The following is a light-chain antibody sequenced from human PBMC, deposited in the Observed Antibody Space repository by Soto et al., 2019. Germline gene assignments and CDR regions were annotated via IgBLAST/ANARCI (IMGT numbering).Light chain of an antibody. CDR2: GAS. V-gene: IGKV3-15*01. CDR1: ESVSSN. Sequence: EIVLTQSPGTLSLSPGERATLSCRASESVSSNLSWCQQRPGQAPRLVIYGASPRATGIPARFSGGGSGTEFTLTISSRLAEDVAVYYCQQYNSRSPITFGQGTRLEIK. J-gene: IGKJ5*01. CDR3: QQYNSRSPIT.